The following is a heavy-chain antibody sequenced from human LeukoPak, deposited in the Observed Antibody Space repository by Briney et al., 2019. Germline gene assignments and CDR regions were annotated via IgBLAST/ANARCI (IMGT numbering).Heavy chain of an antibody. Sequence: SETLSFTCTVSGGSISSYYWSWIRQPAGKGLEWIGRIYTSGSTNYNPSLKSRVTMSVDTSKNQFSLILLCERAAETFVYFCAGPVEMAIPDWGQGTLVTVCS. V-gene: IGHV4-4*07. CDR3: AGPVEMAIPD. CDR2: IYTSGST. CDR1: GGSISSYY. D-gene: IGHD5-24*01. J-gene: IGHJ4*02.